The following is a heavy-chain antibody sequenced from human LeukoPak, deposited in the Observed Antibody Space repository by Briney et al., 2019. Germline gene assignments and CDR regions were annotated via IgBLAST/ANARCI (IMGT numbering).Heavy chain of an antibody. V-gene: IGHV3-30*04. D-gene: IGHD6-19*01. J-gene: IGHJ5*02. CDR3: AREDSSSGRAGIFGFS. Sequence: GGSLRLSCAASGFSISTYPMHWVRQTPGKGLEWVAAISPDGAGKPYADSVKGRFTISRDNSRNTLDLQMDSLRDEDTAIYYCAREDSSSGRAGIFGFSWGQGTLVTVSS. CDR2: ISPDGAGK. CDR1: GFSISTYP.